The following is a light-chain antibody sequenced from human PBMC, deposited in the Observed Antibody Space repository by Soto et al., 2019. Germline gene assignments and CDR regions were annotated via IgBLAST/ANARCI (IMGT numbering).Light chain of an antibody. V-gene: IGKV1-5*03. CDR3: QQSFT. Sequence: DIQMTQSPSTLSASVGDRVTITCRASQSISSWLAWYQQKPGQAPKLLIYKASTLERGVPSRYSGSGSGTVFTRPNLSLEADDVAPRYGQQSFTFGAGTKVDIK. J-gene: IGKJ3*01. CDR1: QSISSW. CDR2: KAS.